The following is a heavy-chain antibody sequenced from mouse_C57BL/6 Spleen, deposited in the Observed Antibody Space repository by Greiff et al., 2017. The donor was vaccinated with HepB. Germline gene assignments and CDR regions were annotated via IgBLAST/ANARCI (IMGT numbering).Heavy chain of an antibody. CDR1: GYTFTSYW. J-gene: IGHJ1*03. V-gene: IGHV1-53*01. D-gene: IGHD2-5*01. CDR3: AGPYYSNYGWYFDV. CDR2: INPSNGGT. Sequence: QVQLKQPGTELVKPGASVKLSCKASGYTFTSYWMHWVKQSPGQGLEWIGNINPSNGGTNYNEKFKSKATLTVDKSSSTAYMQLSSLTSEDSAVYYCAGPYYSNYGWYFDVWGTGTTVTVSS.